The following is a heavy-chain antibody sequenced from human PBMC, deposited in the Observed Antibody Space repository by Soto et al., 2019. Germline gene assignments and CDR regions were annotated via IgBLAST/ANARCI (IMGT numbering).Heavy chain of an antibody. V-gene: IGHV3-21*01. D-gene: IGHD1-7*01. CDR2: ISSSGSFM. CDR1: GFSFSSDS. J-gene: IGHJ5*01. Sequence: PGVSLRLSCAASGFSFSSDSMGWVRQAPGKGLEWVSSISSSGSFMNYADSVKGRFTISRDNAKNSLYLQMSSLKDEDTAVYYCVRDPPTGTTLDWVDSWGQGTLVTVSS. CDR3: VRDPPTGTTLDWVDS.